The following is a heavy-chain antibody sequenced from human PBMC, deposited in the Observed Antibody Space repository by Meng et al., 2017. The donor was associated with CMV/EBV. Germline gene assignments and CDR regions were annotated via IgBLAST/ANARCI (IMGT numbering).Heavy chain of an antibody. CDR3: ARADSAGYEYFDL. Sequence: ASGLPFRPSWMHWVRQAPGKSLLWVSRIDSAGSSTSSADSVKGRFTISRDNARNTLYLQMNRLRAEDTAVYYCARADSAGYEYFDLWGRGTLVTVSS. V-gene: IGHV3-74*01. D-gene: IGHD5-12*01. J-gene: IGHJ2*01. CDR2: IDSAGSST. CDR1: GLPFRPSW.